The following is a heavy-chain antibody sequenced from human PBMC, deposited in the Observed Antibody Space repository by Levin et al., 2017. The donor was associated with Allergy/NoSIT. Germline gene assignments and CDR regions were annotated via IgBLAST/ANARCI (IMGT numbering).Heavy chain of an antibody. CDR3: ARVRLSSIFNWFDP. CDR1: GGSVSSGAYY. J-gene: IGHJ5*02. Sequence: PSETSLTCNVSGGSVSSGAYYWSWIRQPAGKGLEWIGRIDSSGSTNYNPSLESRVTISLDTSKNQFSLKLTSVSGADTAVYYCARVRLSSIFNWFDPWGQGTLIIVSS. D-gene: IGHD3-3*02. V-gene: IGHV4-61*02. CDR2: IDSSGST.